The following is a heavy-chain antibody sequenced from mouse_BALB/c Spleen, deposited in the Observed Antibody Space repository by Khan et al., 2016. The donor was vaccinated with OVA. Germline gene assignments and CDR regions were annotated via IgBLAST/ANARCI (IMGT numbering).Heavy chain of an antibody. CDR3: ARGNYYGYYFDV. J-gene: IGHJ2*01. CDR2: ISYSGVT. V-gene: IGHV3-2*02. Sequence: VQLKQSGPGLVKPSQSLSLTCTVTGYSITSGYAWNWIRQFPGNKLEWMGYISYSGVTSYTPSLKSRISITRDTSKNQFFLQLNSVTTEDTATYYCARGNYYGYYFDVWGQGTTLTVSS. CDR1: GYSITSGYA. D-gene: IGHD1-1*01.